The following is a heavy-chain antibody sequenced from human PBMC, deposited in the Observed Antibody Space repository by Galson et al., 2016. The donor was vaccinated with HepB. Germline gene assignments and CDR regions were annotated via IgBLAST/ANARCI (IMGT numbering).Heavy chain of an antibody. D-gene: IGHD3-22*01. V-gene: IGHV1-69*06. Sequence: SVKVSCKASGGTFSTFNTYAINWVRQAPGQGLEWMGGIIPIFPTAKYAQKFQGRVRITADKSTTTAYMELSSLVSEDTAVYYCARDREGGGYYYGGYWGQGTLVTVSS. CDR2: IIPIFPTA. J-gene: IGHJ4*02. CDR1: GGTFSTFNTYA. CDR3: ARDREGGGYYYGGY.